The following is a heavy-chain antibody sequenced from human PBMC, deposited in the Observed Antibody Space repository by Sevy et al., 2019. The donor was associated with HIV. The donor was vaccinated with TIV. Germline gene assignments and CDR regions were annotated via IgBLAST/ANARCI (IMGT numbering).Heavy chain of an antibody. CDR1: GSTFSDDY. CDR2: INSAGT. V-gene: IGHV1-2*02. Sequence: ASVKVSCKTSGSTFSDDYIHWVRQAPVERLEWMGWINSAGTNYAETFQGRVTMTRDASITTAYMELNSLRSDDTATYYCATSANLDTSWFDPWGQGVVVTVSS. J-gene: IGHJ5*02. CDR3: ATSANLDTSWFDP. D-gene: IGHD1-1*01.